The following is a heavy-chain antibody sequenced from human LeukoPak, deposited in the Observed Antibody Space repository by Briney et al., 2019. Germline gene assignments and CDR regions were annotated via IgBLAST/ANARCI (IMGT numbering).Heavy chain of an antibody. CDR1: GYTFTGYY. CDR3: ARGIRITMVRGVIKRFDP. J-gene: IGHJ5*02. Sequence: GASVKVSCKASGYTFTGYYMHWVRQAPGQGLEWMGWINPNSGGTNYAQKSQGRVTMTRDTSISTAYMELSRLRSDDTAVYYCARGIRITMVRGVIKRFDPWGQGTLVTVSS. D-gene: IGHD3-10*01. CDR2: INPNSGGT. V-gene: IGHV1-2*02.